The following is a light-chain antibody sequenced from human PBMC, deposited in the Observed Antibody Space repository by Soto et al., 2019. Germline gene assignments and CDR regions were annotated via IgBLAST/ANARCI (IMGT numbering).Light chain of an antibody. CDR1: QSISSW. J-gene: IGKJ5*01. Sequence: DIQMTQSPSTLSASGGDRVTITCRASQSISSWLAWYQQKPGKAPKILIYKASSLESGVPSRFSGSGSGTEFTLTISSLQPDDFATYYCQQYNSYPITFGQGTRLEIK. CDR2: KAS. CDR3: QQYNSYPIT. V-gene: IGKV1-5*03.